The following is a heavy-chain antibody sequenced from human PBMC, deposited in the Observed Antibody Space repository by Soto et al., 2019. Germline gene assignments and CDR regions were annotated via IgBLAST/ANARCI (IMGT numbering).Heavy chain of an antibody. CDR1: GFTFSDYA. CDR2: FGITGKRG. D-gene: IGHD1-26*01. V-gene: IGHV3-48*02. J-gene: IGHJ3*02. CDR3: ARDHYYASDI. Sequence: SLRLSCVASGFTFSDYAMNWVRQAPGKGLEWVSWFGITGKRGDYADSVRGRFTMSRDNARNSVHLQMSSLRDEDTAVYYCARDHYYASDIWGQETMVTVSS.